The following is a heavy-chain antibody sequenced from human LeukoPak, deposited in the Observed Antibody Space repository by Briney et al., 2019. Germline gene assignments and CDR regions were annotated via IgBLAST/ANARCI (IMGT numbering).Heavy chain of an antibody. CDR2: INPNSGGT. V-gene: IGHV1-2*02. Sequence: ASVKVSCKASGYTFTCYYMHWVRQAPGQGLEWMGWINPNSGGTNYAQKVQGRVTMNRDTSISTAYMELSRLRSDDTAVYYCARATLGLGSDAFDIWGQGTMVTVS. CDR1: GYTFTCYY. J-gene: IGHJ3*02. CDR3: ARATLGLGSDAFDI. D-gene: IGHD3-10*01.